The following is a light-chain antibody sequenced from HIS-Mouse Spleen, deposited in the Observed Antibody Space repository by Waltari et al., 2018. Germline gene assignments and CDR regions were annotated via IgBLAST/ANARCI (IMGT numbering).Light chain of an antibody. CDR3: AAWDDSLSGHWV. CDR2: RNN. V-gene: IGLV1-47*01. CDR1: SSNIGSNY. J-gene: IGLJ3*02. Sequence: QSVLTQPPSASGTPGQRVTISCSGSSSNIGSNYVYWYQQLPGTAPKLLIYRNNQRPSGVPDRFSGSKSGTSASLAISGLRSEDEADYYWAAWDDSLSGHWVFGGGTKLTVL.